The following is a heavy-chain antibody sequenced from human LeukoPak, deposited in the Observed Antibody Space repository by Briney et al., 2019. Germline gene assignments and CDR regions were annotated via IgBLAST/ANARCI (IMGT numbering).Heavy chain of an antibody. D-gene: IGHD5-24*01. CDR2: IYGGGNI. V-gene: IGHV3-53*01. CDR3: ARGAGYNYPYYFDY. CDR1: GFTVSSNY. J-gene: IGHJ4*02. Sequence: GGSLRLSCAASGFTVSSNYMDWVRQAPGKGLEWVSVIYGGGNIYYADSVKGRFTISRDNSKNTLYLQMNSLRAEDTAVYYCARGAGYNYPYYFDYWGQGTLVTVSS.